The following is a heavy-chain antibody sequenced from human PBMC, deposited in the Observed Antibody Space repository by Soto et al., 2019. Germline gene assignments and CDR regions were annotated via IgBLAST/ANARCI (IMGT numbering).Heavy chain of an antibody. CDR1: GDIFTDYY. V-gene: IGHV1-8*02. Sequence: ASVKVSCKASGDIFTDYYMHWVRQAPGQELGWMGWMNPNSGNTSYAQKFQGRVTMTRNTSISTAYMELSSLRSDDTAIYYCARDIYMAAAGTAYDYWGQGTLVTVSS. CDR2: MNPNSGNT. CDR3: ARDIYMAAAGTAYDY. J-gene: IGHJ4*02. D-gene: IGHD6-13*01.